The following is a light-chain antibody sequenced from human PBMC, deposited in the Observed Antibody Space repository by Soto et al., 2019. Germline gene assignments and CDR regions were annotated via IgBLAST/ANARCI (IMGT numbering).Light chain of an antibody. CDR2: EVT. Sequence: QSALTQPASVSGSPGQSITISCTGTSSDVGAYNYVSWYQQDPGKAPKLMIYEVTNRPSGVSNRFSGSKSGNTASLTISGLQAEDEADYYCASYTSTGSVVFGGGTQLTV. CDR3: ASYTSTGSVV. V-gene: IGLV2-14*01. CDR1: SSDVGAYNY. J-gene: IGLJ3*02.